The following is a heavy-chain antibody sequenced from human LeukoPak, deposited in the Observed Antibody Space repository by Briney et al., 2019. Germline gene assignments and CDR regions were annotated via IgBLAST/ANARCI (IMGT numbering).Heavy chain of an antibody. Sequence: GGSLRLSCGGSGFIFNNYAMHWVRQPPGKGLEWVLGISWNSGSIDYADSVKGRFTISRDNAKNSLDLQMNSLRVEDTAFYYCAKDNRRHYTSGPNPDSLHWGQGALVTVSS. CDR1: GFIFNNYA. CDR2: ISWNSGSI. V-gene: IGHV3-9*01. J-gene: IGHJ4*02. CDR3: AKDNRRHYTSGPNPDSLH. D-gene: IGHD6-19*01.